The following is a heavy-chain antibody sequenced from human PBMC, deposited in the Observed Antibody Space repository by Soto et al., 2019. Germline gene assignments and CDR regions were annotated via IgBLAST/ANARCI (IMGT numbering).Heavy chain of an antibody. D-gene: IGHD1-1*01. CDR1: VYAFTTYG. J-gene: IGHJ4*02. Sequence: QGHLVQSGAEVKKPGASVKFSCQGSVYAFTTYGITWVRQAPGQGREWMGWISAHNGNTNYAQKLQGRVTVTRDTSTSTAYMELRSLRYDDTAVYYCARGRYGDYWGQGALVTVS. CDR2: ISAHNGNT. CDR3: ARGRYGDY. V-gene: IGHV1-18*01.